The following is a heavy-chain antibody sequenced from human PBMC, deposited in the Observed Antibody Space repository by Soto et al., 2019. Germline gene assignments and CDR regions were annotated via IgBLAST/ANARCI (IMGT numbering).Heavy chain of an antibody. Sequence: KPSETLSLTCTVSGGSLSGYYWSWIRQPPGKGLEWIGDFYSSGSPHHNPSLKSRVTISVDTSKNQFSLKLSSVTAADTAVYYCARRYGGNFDYWGQGTLVTVSS. J-gene: IGHJ4*02. CDR3: ARRYGGNFDY. CDR1: GGSLSGYY. V-gene: IGHV4-59*01. CDR2: FYSSGSP. D-gene: IGHD1-26*01.